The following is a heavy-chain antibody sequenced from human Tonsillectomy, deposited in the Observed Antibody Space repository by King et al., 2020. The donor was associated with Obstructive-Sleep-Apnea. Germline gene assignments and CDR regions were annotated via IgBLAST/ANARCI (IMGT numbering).Heavy chain of an antibody. CDR3: AKGPFDDDPFDY. V-gene: IGHV3-23*04. J-gene: IGHJ4*02. D-gene: IGHD3-9*01. Sequence: VQLVESGGGLVQPGGSLRLSCAASGFTFRSFAVMWVRQAPGKGLEWVSSISGNGGSTYYADSVKGRFSIYRDNSKNTADLQMNSLRAEDTAVYYCAKGPFDDDPFDYWGQGTLVTVSS. CDR2: ISGNGGST. CDR1: GFTFRSFA.